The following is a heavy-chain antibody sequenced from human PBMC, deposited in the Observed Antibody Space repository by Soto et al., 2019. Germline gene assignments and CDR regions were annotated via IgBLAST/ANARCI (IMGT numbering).Heavy chain of an antibody. V-gene: IGHV1-18*01. CDR2: ISVYNGNT. CDR1: GYSFATSG. J-gene: IGHJ4*02. D-gene: IGHD3-22*01. Sequence: QVKLVQSGTEVKKPGASLKDSCKASGYSFATSGISWVRQAPGQGLEWMGWISVYNGNTNYDQKLHDRVTMTTDTSTTTAYLELRSLRSDDTAVYYCARAGQYYDSSGYVNWGQGTLVTVSS. CDR3: ARAGQYYDSSGYVN.